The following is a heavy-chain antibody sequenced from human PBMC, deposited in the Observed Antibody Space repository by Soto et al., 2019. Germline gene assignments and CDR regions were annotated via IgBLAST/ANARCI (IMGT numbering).Heavy chain of an antibody. CDR1: GFTFSSYW. J-gene: IGHJ3*01. D-gene: IGHD3-10*01. V-gene: IGHV3-7*01. Sequence: LRLSCAASGFTFSSYWMSWVRQAPGKGLEWVASIKEDGAEKYYVDSVEGRFTISRDNSKNTLFLQMNSLRSEDTAVYYCATITVVRGVTYDAFDFWGQGTMVTVSS. CDR2: IKEDGAEK. CDR3: ATITVVRGVTYDAFDF.